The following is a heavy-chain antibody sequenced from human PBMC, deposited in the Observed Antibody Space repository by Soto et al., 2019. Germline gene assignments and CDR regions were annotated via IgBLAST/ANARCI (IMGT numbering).Heavy chain of an antibody. CDR2: ISGSDDST. J-gene: IGHJ4*02. D-gene: IGHD2-2*01. CDR3: AKGKPGVILAVPLDC. CDR1: GFTLSSYA. V-gene: IGHV3-23*01. Sequence: EVQLLESGGGLVQPGGSPRLTCAVYGFTLSSYAMNWVRQAPGKGLEWVSGISGSDDSTRYADSAKGRFTISRDNSKNTLYLQMNSLRVEDTAVYYCAKGKPGVILAVPLDCWGQGSLVTVSS.